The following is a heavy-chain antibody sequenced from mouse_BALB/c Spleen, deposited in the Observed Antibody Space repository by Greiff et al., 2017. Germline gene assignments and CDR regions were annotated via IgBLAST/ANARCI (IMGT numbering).Heavy chain of an antibody. CDR2: INPSNGGT. J-gene: IGHJ2*01. CDR3: TRVGDYDGLRPDY. D-gene: IGHD2-4*01. V-gene: IGHV1S81*02. Sequence: QVQLQQPGAELVKPGASVKLSCKASGYTFTSYYMYWVKQRPGQGLEWIGGINPSNGGTNFNEKFKSKATLTVDKSSSTAYMQLSSLTSEDSAVYYCTRVGDYDGLRPDYWGQGTTLTVAS. CDR1: GYTFTSYY.